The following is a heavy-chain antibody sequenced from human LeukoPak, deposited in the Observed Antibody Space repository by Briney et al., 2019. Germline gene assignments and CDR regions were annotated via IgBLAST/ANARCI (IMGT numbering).Heavy chain of an antibody. CDR3: ARGSDYYGSGVNY. CDR2: IYHSGST. V-gene: IGHV4-30-2*01. D-gene: IGHD3-10*01. Sequence: SETLSLTCTVSGGSISSGGYYWSWIRQPPGKGLEWIGYIYHSGSTYYNPSLKSRVTISVDASKNQFSLKLSSVTAADTAVYYCARGSDYYGSGVNYWGQGTLVTVSS. CDR1: GGSISSGGYY. J-gene: IGHJ4*02.